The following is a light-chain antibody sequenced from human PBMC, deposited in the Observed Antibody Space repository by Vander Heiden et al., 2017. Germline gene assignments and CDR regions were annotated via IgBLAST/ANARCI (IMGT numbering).Light chain of an antibody. J-gene: IGKJ2*01. V-gene: IGKV1-39*01. CDR2: AAS. CDR1: QNIRTY. CDR3: QQTYNASPMYT. Sequence: IQMTQSASSLSASVGDEVTIICGASQNIRTYLNWYQQKPGKSPTLLISAASSLQSGVPSRFIGGGSGTEFTLIISSVQPEDVVTYYCQQTYNASPMYTFGQGTKLEIK.